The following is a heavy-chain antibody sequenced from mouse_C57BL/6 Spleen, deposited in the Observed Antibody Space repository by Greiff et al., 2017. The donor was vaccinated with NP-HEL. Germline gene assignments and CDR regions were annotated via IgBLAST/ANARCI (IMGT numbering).Heavy chain of an antibody. D-gene: IGHD2-12*01. J-gene: IGHJ4*01. CDR2: IDPEDGDT. CDR1: GFNIKDYY. CDR3: TTVLRRYAMDY. Sequence: EVQLQQSGAELVRPGASVKLSCTASGFNIKDYYMHWVKQRPEQGLEWIGRIDPEDGDTEYAPKFQGKATMTADTSSNPAYLQLSSLTSEDTAVYYCTTVLRRYAMDYWGQGTSVTVSS. V-gene: IGHV14-1*01.